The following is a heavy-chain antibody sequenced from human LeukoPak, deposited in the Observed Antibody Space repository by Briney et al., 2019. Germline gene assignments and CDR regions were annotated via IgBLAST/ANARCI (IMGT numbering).Heavy chain of an antibody. Sequence: SETLSLTCAVYGGSISSSNWWSWVRQPPGKGLEWNGEIYHSGGTKYNPSLKSRVTISVDKSKNQFSLKLSSVTAADTAVYYCASGPNTQFDYWGQGTLVTVSS. CDR1: GGSISSSNW. J-gene: IGHJ4*02. CDR2: IYHSGGT. D-gene: IGHD2-2*02. V-gene: IGHV4-4*02. CDR3: ASGPNTQFDY.